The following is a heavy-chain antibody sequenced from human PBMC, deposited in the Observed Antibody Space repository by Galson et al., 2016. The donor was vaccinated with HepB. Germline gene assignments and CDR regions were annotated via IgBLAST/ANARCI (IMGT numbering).Heavy chain of an antibody. D-gene: IGHD6-19*01. CDR1: GFTFGDYG. J-gene: IGHJ4*02. V-gene: IGHV3-30*18. CDR3: AKEPQKYSSGWYDYN. CDR2: VSFNGKVQ. Sequence: SLRLSCAASGFTFGDYGMHWVRQAPGKGPEWVGVVSFNGKVQYYADSVKGRFTISRDNSKNPLYLQMDSLRVEDTALYYCAKEPQKYSSGWYDYNWGQGALVTVSS.